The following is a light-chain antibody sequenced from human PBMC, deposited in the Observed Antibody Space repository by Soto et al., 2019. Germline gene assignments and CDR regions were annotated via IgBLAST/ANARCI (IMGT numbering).Light chain of an antibody. CDR2: GAS. CDR1: QSISNNY. V-gene: IGKV3-20*01. Sequence: EIVLTQSPGTLSLSPGERATLSCRASQSISNNYLAWYRQKPGQAPRPLIYGASNRATGTPDRLSGSGSGTDFTLTISRLEPEDFAVYYCQQYGSSPRTFGQGTKVEIK. CDR3: QQYGSSPRT. J-gene: IGKJ1*01.